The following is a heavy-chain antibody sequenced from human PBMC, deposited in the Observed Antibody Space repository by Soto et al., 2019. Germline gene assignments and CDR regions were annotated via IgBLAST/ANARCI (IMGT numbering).Heavy chain of an antibody. Sequence: SETLSLTCTVSGGSISNYYWSWIRQSAEKRLEWIGRVSSTGSSYYNPSLKSRVTISVDTSKNQVSLNLTSVTAADTAVYYCARDWGTGFYQLDSWGQGTLVTVSS. J-gene: IGHJ4*02. CDR2: VSSTGSS. CDR3: ARDWGTGFYQLDS. D-gene: IGHD2-2*01. CDR1: GGSISNYY. V-gene: IGHV4-4*07.